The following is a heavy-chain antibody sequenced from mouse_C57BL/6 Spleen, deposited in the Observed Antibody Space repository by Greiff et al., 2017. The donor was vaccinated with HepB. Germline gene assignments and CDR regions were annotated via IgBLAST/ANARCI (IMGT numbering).Heavy chain of an antibody. CDR1: GFTFSDYG. Sequence: EVKLMESGGGLVKPGGSLKLSCAASGFTFSDYGMHWVRQAPEKGLEWVAYISSGSSTIYYADTVKGRFTISRDNAKNTLFLQMTSLRSEDTAMYDGERIEDGYYDAMDYWGQGTSVTVSS. J-gene: IGHJ4*01. D-gene: IGHD2-3*01. V-gene: IGHV5-17*01. CDR3: ERIEDGYYDAMDY. CDR2: ISSGSSTI.